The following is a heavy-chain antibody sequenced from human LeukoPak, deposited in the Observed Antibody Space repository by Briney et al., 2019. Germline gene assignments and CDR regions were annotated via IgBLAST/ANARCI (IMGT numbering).Heavy chain of an antibody. CDR2: IYYSGST. J-gene: IGHJ4*02. CDR3: ARDIAAAGTGDY. D-gene: IGHD6-13*01. Sequence: SETLSLTCTVSGGSISSYYWSWIRQPPGKGLEWIGYIYYSGSTNYNPSLKSRVTISVDTSKNQFSLKLSSVTAAHTAVYYCARDIAAAGTGDYWGQGTLVTVSS. CDR1: GGSISSYY. V-gene: IGHV4-59*01.